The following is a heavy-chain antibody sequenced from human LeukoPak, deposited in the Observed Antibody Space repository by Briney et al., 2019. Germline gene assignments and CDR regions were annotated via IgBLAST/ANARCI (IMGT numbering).Heavy chain of an antibody. CDR2: MNPNSGNT. J-gene: IGHJ5*02. Sequence: GASVKVSCKASGYTFTSYDINWVRQATGQGLEWMGWMNPNSGNTGYAQKFQGRVTMTRNTSISTAYMELSSLRSEDTAVYYCARGFRYSSPYIWFDPWGQGTLVTVSS. CDR3: ARGFRYSSPYIWFDP. V-gene: IGHV1-8*01. CDR1: GYTFTSYD. D-gene: IGHD5-18*01.